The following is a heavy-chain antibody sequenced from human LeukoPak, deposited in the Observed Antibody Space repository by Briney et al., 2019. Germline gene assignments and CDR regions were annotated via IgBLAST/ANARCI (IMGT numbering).Heavy chain of an antibody. CDR2: MYYSGSS. V-gene: IGHV4-39*07. CDR3: ARATYDSSGYYPFDY. D-gene: IGHD3-22*01. CDR1: GGSIRSPGYY. Sequence: SETLSLTCTVSGGSIRSPGYYWGWTRQPPGKGLEWIGSMYYSGSSFYNPSLKSRVAISVDTSKNQFSLKLSSVTAADTAVYYCARATYDSSGYYPFDYWGQGTLVTVSS. J-gene: IGHJ4*02.